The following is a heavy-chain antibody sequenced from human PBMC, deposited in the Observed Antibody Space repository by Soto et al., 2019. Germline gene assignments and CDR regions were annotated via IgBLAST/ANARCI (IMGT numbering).Heavy chain of an antibody. CDR2: IYYSGST. Sequence: SETLSLTCTVSCGSISSYYWSWIRHPPGKGLEWIGYIYYSGSTNYNPSLKSRVTISVDTSKNQFSLKLSSVTAAYTAVYYCARTLGSGSYYDNWFDPWGQGTLVTVS. CDR3: ARTLGSGSYYDNWFDP. CDR1: CGSISSYY. D-gene: IGHD3-10*01. J-gene: IGHJ5*02. V-gene: IGHV4-59*08.